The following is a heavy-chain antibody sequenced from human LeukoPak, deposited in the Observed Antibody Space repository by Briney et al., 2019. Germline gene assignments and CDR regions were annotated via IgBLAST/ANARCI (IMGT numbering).Heavy chain of an antibody. V-gene: IGHV4-59*09. D-gene: IGHD5-18*01. Sequence: GYIYYSGSTHYNPSLKSRVTISVDTSKNQFSLKLSSVTAADTAVYYCARGGFGYSYGSWDYWGQGTLVTVSS. J-gene: IGHJ4*02. CDR2: IYYSGST. CDR3: ARGGFGYSYGSWDY.